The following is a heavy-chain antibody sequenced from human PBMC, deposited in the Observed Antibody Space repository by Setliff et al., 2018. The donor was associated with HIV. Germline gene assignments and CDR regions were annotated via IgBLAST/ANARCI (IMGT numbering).Heavy chain of an antibody. CDR1: GGSISSYY. CDR2: IYYSGST. D-gene: IGHD3-22*01. Sequence: SETLSLTCTVSGGSISSYYWSWIRQPPGKGLEWIGYIYYSGSTNYNPSLKSRVTISVDTSKNQFSLKLSSVTAADTAVYYCARKRPAAPADADYYDSSGYSFDIWGQGTMVTVSS. J-gene: IGHJ3*02. V-gene: IGHV4-59*01. CDR3: ARKRPAAPADADYYDSSGYSFDI.